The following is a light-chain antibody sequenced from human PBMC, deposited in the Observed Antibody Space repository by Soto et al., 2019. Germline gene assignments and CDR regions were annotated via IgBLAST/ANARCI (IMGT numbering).Light chain of an antibody. V-gene: IGLV1-44*01. CDR1: TSTIGSNF. J-gene: IGLJ3*02. Sequence: QSVLTQPPSASGTPGQGVTISCSGSTSTIGSNFVIWYQQLPGTAPKLLIYSNNKRPSGVPDRFSGSKSGTSASLAISGLQSEDEADYYCAAGDDTLNGWVFGGGTKLTVL. CDR2: SNN. CDR3: AAGDDTLNGWV.